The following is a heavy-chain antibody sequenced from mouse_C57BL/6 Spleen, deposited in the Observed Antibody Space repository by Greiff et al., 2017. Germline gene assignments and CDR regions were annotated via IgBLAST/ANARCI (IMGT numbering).Heavy chain of an antibody. V-gene: IGHV14-2*01. CDR3: ARSRVVATRFCDC. J-gene: IGHJ2*01. Sequence: VQLQQSGAELVKPGASVKLSCTASGFNIKDYYMHWVKQRTEQGLEWIGWIDPEDGETTYAPKFQGKANITVATSSNTAYLQLSSQTSEDTAVYYCARSRVVATRFCDCWGEGNTLTVSS. CDR2: IDPEDGET. D-gene: IGHD1-1*02. CDR1: GFNIKDYY.